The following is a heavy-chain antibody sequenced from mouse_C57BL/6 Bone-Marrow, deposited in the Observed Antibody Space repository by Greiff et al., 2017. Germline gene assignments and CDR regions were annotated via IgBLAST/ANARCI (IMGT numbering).Heavy chain of an antibody. CDR1: GFSLTSYA. Sequence: VMLVESGPGLVAPSQSLSITCTVSGFSLTSYAISWVRQPPGKGLEWLGVIWTGGGTNYNSALKSRLSISKDNSKSQVFLKMNSLQTDDTARYYCARNGPLYGYYYFDYWGQGTTLTVSS. CDR3: ARNGPLYGYYYFDY. V-gene: IGHV2-9-1*01. D-gene: IGHD2-2*01. CDR2: IWTGGGT. J-gene: IGHJ2*01.